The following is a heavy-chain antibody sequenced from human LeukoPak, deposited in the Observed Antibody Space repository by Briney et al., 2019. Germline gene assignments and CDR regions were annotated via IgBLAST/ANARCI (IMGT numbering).Heavy chain of an antibody. J-gene: IGHJ4*02. CDR2: IWYDGSNK. Sequence: GGSLRLSCAASGFTFSSYGMQWVRQAPGKGLEWVAVIWYDGSNKYYADSVKGRFTISRDNSKNTLYLQMNSLRAEDTAVYYCARSYYYDSSHTVDYWGQGTLVTVSS. D-gene: IGHD3-22*01. CDR1: GFTFSSYG. V-gene: IGHV3-33*01. CDR3: ARSYYYDSSHTVDY.